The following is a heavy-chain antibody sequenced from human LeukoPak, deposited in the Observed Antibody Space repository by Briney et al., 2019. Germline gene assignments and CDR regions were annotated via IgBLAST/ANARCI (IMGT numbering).Heavy chain of an antibody. CDR2: IYYNGST. Sequence: SETLSLTCTVSGGSITGYYWSWIRQAPGKGLESIGYIYYNGSTTYNPSLKSRVNISLDTSKNHFSLKSTSVTAADTAVYYCARAHCGGDCYLGDAFDVWGQGTLVTVSS. CDR1: GGSITGYY. J-gene: IGHJ3*01. D-gene: IGHD2-21*02. V-gene: IGHV4-59*01. CDR3: ARAHCGGDCYLGDAFDV.